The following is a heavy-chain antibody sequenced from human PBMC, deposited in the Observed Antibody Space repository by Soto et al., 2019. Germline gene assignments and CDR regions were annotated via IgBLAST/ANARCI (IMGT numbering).Heavy chain of an antibody. CDR2: ISGSGGGT. J-gene: IGHJ1*01. CDR3: ANYFDSSGYEH. CDR1: GFTFSTYA. D-gene: IGHD3-22*01. V-gene: IGHV3-23*01. Sequence: EVQLLEAGGRLVQPGGSLRLSCAASGFTFSTYAMSWVRQAPGKGLEWVSAISGSGGGTYYADSVKGRFTISRDNSKNTLYLQMISLRAEDTAVYYCANYFDSSGYEHWCQGTLVTVSS.